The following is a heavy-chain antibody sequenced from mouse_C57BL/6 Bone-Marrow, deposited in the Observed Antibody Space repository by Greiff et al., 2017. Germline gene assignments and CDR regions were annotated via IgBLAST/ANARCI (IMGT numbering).Heavy chain of an antibody. V-gene: IGHV1-47*01. D-gene: IGHD2-1*01. Sequence: VKVVESGAELVKPGASVKMSCKASGYTFTTYPIEWMKQNHGKSLEWIGNFHHYNDDTKYNEKFKGKATLTVEKSSSTVYLELSRLTSDDSAVYYCARGGNYGGYYFDYWGQGTTLTVSS. CDR3: ARGGNYGGYYFDY. CDR1: GYTFTTYP. J-gene: IGHJ2*01. CDR2: FHHYNDDT.